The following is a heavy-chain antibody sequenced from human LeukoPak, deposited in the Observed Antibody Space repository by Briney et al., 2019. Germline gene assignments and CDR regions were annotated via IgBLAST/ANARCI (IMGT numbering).Heavy chain of an antibody. CDR1: GYTFTGYY. Sequence: GASVKVSCKASGYTFTGYYMRWVRQAPGQGLEWMGRINPNSGGTNYAQKFQGRVTMTRDTSISTAYMELSRLRSDDTAVYYCAILWQTTVTTWRAFDYWGQGTLVTVSS. J-gene: IGHJ4*02. CDR2: INPNSGGT. V-gene: IGHV1-2*06. D-gene: IGHD4-17*01. CDR3: AILWQTTVTTWRAFDY.